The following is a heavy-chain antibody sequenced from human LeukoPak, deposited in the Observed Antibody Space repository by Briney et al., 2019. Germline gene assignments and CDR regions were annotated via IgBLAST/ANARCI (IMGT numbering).Heavy chain of an antibody. CDR3: ARDSYVVATLRHFDY. Sequence: ASVRVSSKASGYTFTSYGISWVRQAPGQGVEWMGWISAYNGNTNYAQKLQGRVTMTTDTSTSTAYMELRSLRSDDTAVYYCARDSYVVATLRHFDYWGQGTLVTVSS. J-gene: IGHJ4*02. CDR2: ISAYNGNT. V-gene: IGHV1-18*01. CDR1: GYTFTSYG. D-gene: IGHD5-12*01.